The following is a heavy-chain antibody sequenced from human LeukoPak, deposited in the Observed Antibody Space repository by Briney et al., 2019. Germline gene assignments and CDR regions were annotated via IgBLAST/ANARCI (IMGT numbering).Heavy chain of an antibody. Sequence: GASVKVSCKASGYTFTSYGISWVRQAPGQGLEWMGWISAYNGNTNYAQKLQGRVTMTTDTSTSTAYMELRSLRSDDTAVYYCASGPDPRIAAAGTILDYWGQGTLVTVSS. CDR3: ASGPDPRIAAAGTILDY. D-gene: IGHD6-13*01. CDR2: ISAYNGNT. V-gene: IGHV1-18*01. CDR1: GYTFTSYG. J-gene: IGHJ4*02.